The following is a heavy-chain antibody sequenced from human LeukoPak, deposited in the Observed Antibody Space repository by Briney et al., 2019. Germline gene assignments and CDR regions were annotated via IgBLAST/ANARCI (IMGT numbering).Heavy chain of an antibody. V-gene: IGHV4-39*01. CDR1: GVSISSMSYY. Sequence: SETLSLTCTVSGVSISSMSYYWGWLRQPPGKGLEWIGSNYYSGSTDYNPSLKSRITISVDTSKNQFSLKLTSVTAADTAVYYCASRYYSYYYMDVWGKGTTVIVSS. CDR2: NYYSGST. J-gene: IGHJ6*03. CDR3: ASRYYSYYYMDV.